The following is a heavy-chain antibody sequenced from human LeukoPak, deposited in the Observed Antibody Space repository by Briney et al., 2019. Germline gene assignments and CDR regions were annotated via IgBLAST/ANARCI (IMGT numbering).Heavy chain of an antibody. J-gene: IGHJ3*02. CDR3: AKPYEQQLVPDAFDI. CDR2: ISWNSGSI. V-gene: IGHV3-9*01. D-gene: IGHD6-13*01. CDR1: GFTFDDYA. Sequence: PGGSLRLSCAASGFTFDDYAMHWVRQAPGKGLEWVSGISWNSGSIGYADSVKGRFTISRDNAKNSLYLQMNSPRAEDTALYYCAKPYEQQLVPDAFDIWGQGTMVTVSS.